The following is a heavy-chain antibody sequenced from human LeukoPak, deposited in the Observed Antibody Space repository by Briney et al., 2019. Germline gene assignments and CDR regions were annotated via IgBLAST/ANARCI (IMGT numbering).Heavy chain of an antibody. CDR2: INPNSGGT. CDR3: ARDGSNSSSWIWFDP. J-gene: IGHJ5*02. D-gene: IGHD6-13*01. V-gene: IGHV1-2*02. CDR1: GYIFTGYY. Sequence: ASVKVSCKASGYIFTGYYMHWVRQAPGQGLEWMGWINPNSGGTNYAQKFRGRVTMTRDTSISTAYMELSRLRSDDTAVYYCARDGSNSSSWIWFDPWGQGTLVTVSS.